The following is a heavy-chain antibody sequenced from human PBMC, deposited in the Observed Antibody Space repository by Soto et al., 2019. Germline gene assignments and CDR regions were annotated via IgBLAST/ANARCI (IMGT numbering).Heavy chain of an antibody. CDR2: ISAYNGNT. Sequence: ASVKVSCKASGYTFTSYGISWVRQAPGQGLEWMGWISAYNGNTNYAQKLQGRVTMTTDTSTNTAYMELRSLRSDDTAVYYCASTSATGWYFDIWGRGTLVTVSS. CDR3: ASTSATGWYFDI. J-gene: IGHJ2*01. CDR1: GYTFTSYG. D-gene: IGHD2-15*01. V-gene: IGHV1-18*01.